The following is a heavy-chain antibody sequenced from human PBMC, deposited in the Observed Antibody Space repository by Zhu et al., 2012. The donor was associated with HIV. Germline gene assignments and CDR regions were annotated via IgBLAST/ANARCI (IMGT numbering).Heavy chain of an antibody. CDR3: DQNPSMAGTRMSFHV. CDR2: AYHGGTT. J-gene: IGHJ3*01. Sequence: QLLLQESGPGLVKPSETLSLTCTVSGGTISSSSYFWGWVRQTPGKGLEWIGSAYHGGTTYYTPSLMSPTHHIRGHVQKSVLPELSSVTAADTGLYYCDQNPSMAGTRMSFHVVGQGTMVYRLF. V-gene: IGHV4-39*01. CDR1: GGTISSSSYF. D-gene: IGHD6-19*01.